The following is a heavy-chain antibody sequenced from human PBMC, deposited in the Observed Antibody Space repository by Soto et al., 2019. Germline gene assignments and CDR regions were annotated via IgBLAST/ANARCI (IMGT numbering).Heavy chain of an antibody. V-gene: IGHV3-23*01. J-gene: IGHJ6*02. CDR2: VGTGGTA. CDR3: AKGRSYYYYYGVDV. CDR1: GFTFSSYA. Sequence: GRSLRLSCAASGFTFSSYAMSWVRQAPGKGLEWVSAVGTGGTAYYADSVKGRFTISRDNSKSTLYLQMNSLRAEDTALYYCAKGRSYYYYYGVDVWGQGTTVTVSS.